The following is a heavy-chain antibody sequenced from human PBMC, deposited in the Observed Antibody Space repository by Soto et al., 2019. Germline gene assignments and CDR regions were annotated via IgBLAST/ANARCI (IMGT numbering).Heavy chain of an antibody. V-gene: IGHV4-39*01. CDR2: LHYSGST. CDR1: GGSISSSSYS. D-gene: IGHD2-15*01. J-gene: IGHJ6*03. Sequence: QLQLQESGPGLVKPSETLSLTCTVSGGSISSSSYSWGWIRQPPGHGLEWIGSLHYSGSTYYNPSLKSRVTLSVHTSKNPYSLEVSSVTAADTAVYFCARIWVGYCSGGSCYSFYYMDVWGKGTTVTVSS. CDR3: ARIWVGYCSGGSCYSFYYMDV.